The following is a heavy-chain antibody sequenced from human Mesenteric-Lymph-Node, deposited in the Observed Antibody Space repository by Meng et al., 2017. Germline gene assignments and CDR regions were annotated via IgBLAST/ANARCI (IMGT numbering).Heavy chain of an antibody. CDR1: GFSFSSYG. J-gene: IGHJ4*02. D-gene: IGHD1-26*01. Sequence: QVQLVGSGGVVVVPGSSLRLSCAASGFSFSSYGMHWVRQAPGKGLEWVAVIWYDGSNKYYADSVKGRFTISRDNSKNTLYLQMNSLRAEDTAVYYCARQWELLVGFDYWGQGTLVTVSS. CDR2: IWYDGSNK. CDR3: ARQWELLVGFDY. V-gene: IGHV3-33*01.